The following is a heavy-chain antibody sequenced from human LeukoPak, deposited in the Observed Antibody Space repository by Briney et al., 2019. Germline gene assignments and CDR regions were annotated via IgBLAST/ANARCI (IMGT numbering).Heavy chain of an antibody. V-gene: IGHV4-39*01. CDR1: GVSISSSNSY. Sequence: PSETLSLTCTVSGVSISSSNSYWGWIRQPPGKGLEWIGSIYYSGSTYYNPSLKSRVTISVDTSKNQFSLKLSSVTAADTAVYYCARQTNDILTGYYYYMDVWGKGTTVTISS. CDR3: ARQTNDILTGYYYYMDV. J-gene: IGHJ6*03. D-gene: IGHD3-9*01. CDR2: IYYSGST.